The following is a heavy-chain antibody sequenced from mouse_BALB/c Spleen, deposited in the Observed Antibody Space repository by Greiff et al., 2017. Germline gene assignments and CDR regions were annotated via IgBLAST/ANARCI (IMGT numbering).Heavy chain of an antibody. D-gene: IGHD1-1*01. CDR3: VRELLDY. Sequence: EVMLVESGGGLVQPKGSLKLSCAASGFTFNTYAMNWVRQAPGKGLEWVACIRSKSNNYATYYADSVKDRFTISRDDSQSMLYLQMNNLKTEDTAMYYCVRELLDYWGQGTTLTVSS. CDR1: GFTFNTYA. V-gene: IGHV10-1*02. CDR2: IRSKSNNYAT. J-gene: IGHJ2*01.